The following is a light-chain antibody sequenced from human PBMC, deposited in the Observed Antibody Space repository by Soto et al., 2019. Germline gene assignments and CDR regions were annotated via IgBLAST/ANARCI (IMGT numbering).Light chain of an antibody. CDR2: KAS. CDR1: QTISSW. Sequence: DIQMTQSPSTLSASVGDRVTITCRASQTISSWLAWYQQKPGKAPKLLIYKASSLETGDPSRFSGSGSGTEFTLTISSLQPDDVATYYCQQYNSYPITFGGGTQVDIK. CDR3: QQYNSYPIT. V-gene: IGKV1-5*03. J-gene: IGKJ4*01.